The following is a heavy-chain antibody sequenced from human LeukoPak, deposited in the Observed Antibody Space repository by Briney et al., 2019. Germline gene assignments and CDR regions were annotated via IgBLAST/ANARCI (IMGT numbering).Heavy chain of an antibody. Sequence: PGGSLRLSCAASGFTFSSHWMHWVRQAPGKGLVWVSRINSDGSTTSYADSVKGRFTISRDNSKNTVYLQMNSLRAEDTAVYFCARSPHYDSSGYYYYFDSWGQGTLVTVSS. D-gene: IGHD3-22*01. CDR2: INSDGSTT. J-gene: IGHJ4*02. CDR3: ARSPHYDSSGYYYYFDS. V-gene: IGHV3-74*01. CDR1: GFTFSSHW.